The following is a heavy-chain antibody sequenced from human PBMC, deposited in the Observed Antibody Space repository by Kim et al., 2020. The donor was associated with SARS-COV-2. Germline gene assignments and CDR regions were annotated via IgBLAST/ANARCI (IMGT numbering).Heavy chain of an antibody. CDR1: GFTFSNAW. Sequence: GGSLRLSCAASGFTFSNAWMSWVRQAPGKGLEWVGRIKSKTDGGTTDYAAPVKGRFTISRDDSKNTLYLQMNSLKTEDTAVYYCTTDRLLPTKTTYYYYYGMDVWGQGTTVTVSS. CDR2: IKSKTDGGTT. V-gene: IGHV3-15*01. J-gene: IGHJ6*02. CDR3: TTDRLLPTKTTYYYYYGMDV. D-gene: IGHD5-18*01.